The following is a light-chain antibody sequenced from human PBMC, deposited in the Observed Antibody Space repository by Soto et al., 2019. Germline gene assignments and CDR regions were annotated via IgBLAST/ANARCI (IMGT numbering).Light chain of an antibody. Sequence: EIVLTQFPGTLSLSPGERATLSCRASQSVSSSYLAWYQQKPGQAPRLLIYGASGRSTGIPDRFSGSGSGTDFTLTISRLEPEDFAVYYCQQYGSSPPVTFGQGTRLEI. V-gene: IGKV3-20*01. CDR3: QQYGSSPPVT. CDR1: QSVSSSY. CDR2: GAS. J-gene: IGKJ5*01.